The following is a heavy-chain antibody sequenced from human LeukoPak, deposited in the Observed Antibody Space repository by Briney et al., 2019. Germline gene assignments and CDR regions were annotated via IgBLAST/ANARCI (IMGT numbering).Heavy chain of an antibody. CDR2: IVTTGYT. CDR3: AFEGRGGHFDF. CDR1: GFIFRTYG. J-gene: IGHJ4*02. Sequence: PGGSLRLSCAASGFIFRTYGMNWVRQAPGGRLEWVASIVTTGYTSYTDSVKCRFTISRDNVKVSLNLQMNSLRAEDTAVYDSAFEGRGGHFDFWGQGTLVSVSS. D-gene: IGHD3-10*01. V-gene: IGHV3-21*03.